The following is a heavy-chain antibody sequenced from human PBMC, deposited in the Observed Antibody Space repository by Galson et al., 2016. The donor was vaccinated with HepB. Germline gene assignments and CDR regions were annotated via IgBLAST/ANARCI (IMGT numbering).Heavy chain of an antibody. Sequence: SETLSLTCTVSGGSISSSSKYWGWIRQPPGKGLEWIGSIYYSGSTYYNPSLKSRVTISVDTSKNQFSLKLSSVTAADTAVYYCAIHYDILTGWFDPWGQGTLVTVSS. CDR2: IYYSGST. J-gene: IGHJ5*02. V-gene: IGHV4-39*01. D-gene: IGHD3-9*01. CDR3: AIHYDILTGWFDP. CDR1: GGSISSSSKY.